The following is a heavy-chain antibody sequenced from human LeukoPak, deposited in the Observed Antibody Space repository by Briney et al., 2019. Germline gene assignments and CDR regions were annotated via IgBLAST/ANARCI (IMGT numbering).Heavy chain of an antibody. D-gene: IGHD7-27*01. CDR1: GGSISSSSYY. Sequence: SEILSLTCTVSGGSISSSSYYWGWIRQPPGKGLEWIGSIYYSGSTYYNPSLKSRVTISVDTSKNQFSLKLSSVTAADTAVYYCARTSTEEDAFDIWGQGTMVTVSS. CDR2: IYYSGST. V-gene: IGHV4-39*07. J-gene: IGHJ3*02. CDR3: ARTSTEEDAFDI.